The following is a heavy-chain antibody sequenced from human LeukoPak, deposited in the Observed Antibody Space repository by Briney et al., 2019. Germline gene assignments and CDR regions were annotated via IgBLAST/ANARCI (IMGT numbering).Heavy chain of an antibody. CDR3: ARKSPQVVTLDY. D-gene: IGHD2-15*01. V-gene: IGHV3-20*04. J-gene: IGHJ4*02. Sequence: GGSLRLSCAASGFTFDDYGMSWVRQTPGKGLEWVSGINWNGGSTGYADSVKGRFTISSDNAKNSLYLQMNSLRAEDTAVYYCARKSPQVVTLDYWGQGALVTVSS. CDR2: INWNGGST. CDR1: GFTFDDYG.